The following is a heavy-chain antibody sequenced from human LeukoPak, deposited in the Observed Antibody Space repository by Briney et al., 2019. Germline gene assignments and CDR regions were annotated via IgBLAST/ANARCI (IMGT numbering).Heavy chain of an antibody. CDR3: ARDGRGSAGSWYFDL. V-gene: IGHV4-4*07. J-gene: IGHJ4*02. CDR1: GGSISSNY. CDR2: IYTSGST. Sequence: SETLSLTCTVSGGSISSNYWRWIRQPAGKGLEWIGRIYTSGSTNYSPPLKSRVTLSVDTSRNQLSLRLSSVSAADTAVYYCARDGRGSAGSWYFDLWGQGTLVTVSS. D-gene: IGHD6-13*01.